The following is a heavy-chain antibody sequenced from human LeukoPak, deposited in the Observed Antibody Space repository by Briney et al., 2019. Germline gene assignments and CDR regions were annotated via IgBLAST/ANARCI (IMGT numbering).Heavy chain of an antibody. CDR2: ISYDGSNK. D-gene: IGHD2-15*01. CDR3: ARDGRAIGIWDIVVVVAATRHGMDV. J-gene: IGHJ6*02. Sequence: PGGSLRLSCAASGFTFSSYAMHWVRQAPGKGLEWVAVISYDGSNKYYADSVKGRFTISRDNSKNTLYLQMNSLRAEDTAVYYCARDGRAIGIWDIVVVVAATRHGMDVWGQGTTVTVSS. CDR1: GFTFSSYA. V-gene: IGHV3-30-3*01.